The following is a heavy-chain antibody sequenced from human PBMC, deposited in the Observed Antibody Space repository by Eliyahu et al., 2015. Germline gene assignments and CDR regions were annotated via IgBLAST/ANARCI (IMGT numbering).Heavy chain of an antibody. D-gene: IGHD5-12*01. J-gene: IGHJ3*02. V-gene: IGHV2-26*01. CDR1: GFSLSNPRMG. Sequence: QVTLKESGPVLVKPTETLTLTCTVSGFSLSNPRMGVTWIRQPPGXALEWLAHIFSNDEKSYSTSLKTRLTISKDTSKSQVVLTVTNMDPVDTATYYCARFHIVATLGGRYPDAFDIWGQGTMVTVSS. CDR3: ARFHIVATLGGRYPDAFDI. CDR2: IFSNDEK.